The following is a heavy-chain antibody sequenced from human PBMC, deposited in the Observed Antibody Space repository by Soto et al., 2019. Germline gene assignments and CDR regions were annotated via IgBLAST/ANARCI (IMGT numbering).Heavy chain of an antibody. J-gene: IGHJ4*02. CDR3: ATSVLSYLITIAAAGTMILPPDY. CDR1: GYTFTSYG. V-gene: IGHV1-18*01. Sequence: QVQLVQSGAEVKKPGASVKVSCKASGYTFTSYGISWVRQAPGQGLEWVGWLSAYNCNTNYAQKLQGRVTMTTDTSTSTAYMELRSLRSDDTAVDYCATSVLSYLITIAAAGTMILPPDYWGQGTLVTVSS. CDR2: LSAYNCNT. D-gene: IGHD6-13*01.